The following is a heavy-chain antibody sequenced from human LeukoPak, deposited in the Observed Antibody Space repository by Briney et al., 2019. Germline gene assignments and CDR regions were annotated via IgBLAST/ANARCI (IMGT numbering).Heavy chain of an antibody. Sequence: PGGSLRLSCAASGFTFSRYGMHWVRQAPGKGLEWVAFIRFDGSNKYYADSVKGRFSISRDNSKNTVYLQMNSLRAEDTAVYYCAKASSSPTYFDYWGQGALVTVSS. J-gene: IGHJ4*02. CDR3: AKASSSPTYFDY. D-gene: IGHD6-13*01. CDR1: GFTFSRYG. V-gene: IGHV3-30*02. CDR2: IRFDGSNK.